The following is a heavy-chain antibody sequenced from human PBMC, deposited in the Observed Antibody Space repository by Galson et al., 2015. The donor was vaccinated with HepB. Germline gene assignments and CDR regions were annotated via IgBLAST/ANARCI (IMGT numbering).Heavy chain of an antibody. CDR2: ISYDGSNK. V-gene: IGHV3-30-3*01. D-gene: IGHD2-8*01. J-gene: IGHJ4*02. Sequence: SLRLSCAASGFTFSSYAMHWVRQAPGKGLEWVAVISYDGSNKYYADSVKGRFTISRDNSKNTLYLQMNSLRAEDTAVYYCARGGGIVLMVYAISYWGQGTLVTVSS. CDR1: GFTFSSYA. CDR3: ARGGGIVLMVYAISY.